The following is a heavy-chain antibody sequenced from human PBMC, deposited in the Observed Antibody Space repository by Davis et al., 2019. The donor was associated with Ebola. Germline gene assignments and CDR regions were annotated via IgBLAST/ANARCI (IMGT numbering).Heavy chain of an antibody. CDR1: GYTFRSYG. Sequence: ASVKVSCKASGYTFRSYGISWVRQAPGQGLEWMGWISAFNGNTNHAQKFQDRVTMTTDTSTSTAYMELRSLRFDDTAVYFCARTSIVGTTTTASDIWGQGTMVTVSS. V-gene: IGHV1-18*04. J-gene: IGHJ3*02. CDR3: ARTSIVGTTTTASDI. CDR2: ISAFNGNT. D-gene: IGHD1-26*01.